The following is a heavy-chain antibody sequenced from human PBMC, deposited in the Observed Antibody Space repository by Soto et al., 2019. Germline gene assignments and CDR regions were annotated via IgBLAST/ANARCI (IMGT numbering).Heavy chain of an antibody. D-gene: IGHD6-13*01. J-gene: IGHJ4*02. CDR2: INDSGST. V-gene: IGHV4-34*01. Sequence: NPSETLSLTCVVYGGSFSLYYWSWLRQPPGKGLEWIGEINDSGSTNYNPSLKSRVTISIDTSKNQFYLKLRSVTAADTAAYYCARYSRDFDYWGQGTLVTVSS. CDR1: GGSFSLYY. CDR3: ARYSRDFDY.